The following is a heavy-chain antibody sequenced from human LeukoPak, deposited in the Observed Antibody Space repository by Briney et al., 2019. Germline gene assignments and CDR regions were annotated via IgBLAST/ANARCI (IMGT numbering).Heavy chain of an antibody. J-gene: IGHJ4*02. Sequence: GGSLRLSCAASGYTFGSYWMYWVRQAPGEGLVWVSRINNDGSSTIYADSVKGRFTISRDNAKNTLYLQMNSLRDDDTAVYYCVRDNGGEHLWGQGTLVTVSS. V-gene: IGHV3-74*01. CDR3: VRDNGGEHL. CDR1: GYTFGSYW. CDR2: INNDGSST. D-gene: IGHD3-16*01.